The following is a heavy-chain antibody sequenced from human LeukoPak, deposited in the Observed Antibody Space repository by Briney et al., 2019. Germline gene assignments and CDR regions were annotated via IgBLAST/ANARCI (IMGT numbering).Heavy chain of an antibody. CDR2: IIPIFGTA. V-gene: IGHV1-69*01. J-gene: IGHJ4*02. Sequence: SVEVSCKASGGTFSSYAISWVRQAPGQGLEWMGGIIPIFGTANYAQKFQGRVTITADESTSTAYMELSSLRSEDAAVYYCASSALITGTTGYFDYWGQGTLVTVSS. CDR3: ASSALITGTTGYFDY. D-gene: IGHD1-20*01. CDR1: GGTFSSYA.